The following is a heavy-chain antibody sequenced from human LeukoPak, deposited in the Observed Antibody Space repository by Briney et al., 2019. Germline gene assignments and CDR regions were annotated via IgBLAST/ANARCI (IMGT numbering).Heavy chain of an antibody. CDR1: GFTFSSYA. CDR3: AKNDIGYYFEY. V-gene: IGHV3-23*01. CDR2: ISESGAKT. D-gene: IGHD3-9*01. Sequence: GGSLRLSCAASGFTFSSYAMHWVRQAPGKGLEWVSSISESGAKTYYADSVKGRLTISRDNSKNTLFLQMNSLRAEDTAVYFCAKNDIGYYFEYGGQGTLVTVSS. J-gene: IGHJ4*02.